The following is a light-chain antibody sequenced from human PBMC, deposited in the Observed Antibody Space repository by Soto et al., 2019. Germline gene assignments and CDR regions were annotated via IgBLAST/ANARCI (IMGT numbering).Light chain of an antibody. Sequence: DIVMTQSPDSLAVSLGERATINCKSSQSVLYSSNNKNYLAWYQQKPRQPPKLLIYWASTREFGVPARFSGSGSGTDFDRTSSTLQAEDVAVYYCQQYYSTPLTFGGGTKVDIK. V-gene: IGKV4-1*01. J-gene: IGKJ4*01. CDR2: WAS. CDR3: QQYYSTPLT. CDR1: QSVLYSSNNKNY.